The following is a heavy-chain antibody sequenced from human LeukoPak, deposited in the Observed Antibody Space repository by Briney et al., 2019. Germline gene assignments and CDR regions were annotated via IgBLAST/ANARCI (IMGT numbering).Heavy chain of an antibody. CDR2: IRYDGSNK. CDR1: GFTFSSYG. V-gene: IGHV3-30*02. J-gene: IGHJ3*02. CDR3: AKGSFSHNGVYDALDI. Sequence: GGSLRLSCAASGFTFSSYGMHWVRQAPGKGLEWVAFIRYDGSNKYYADSVKGRFTISRDDSKNTLFLQMNSLRAEDTAIYYCAKGSFSHNGVYDALDIWGQGTMVTVSS. D-gene: IGHD2-8*01.